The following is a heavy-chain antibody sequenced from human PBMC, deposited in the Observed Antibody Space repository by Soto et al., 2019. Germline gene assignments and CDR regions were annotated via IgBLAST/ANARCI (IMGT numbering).Heavy chain of an antibody. D-gene: IGHD3-10*01. V-gene: IGHV4-59*01. CDR1: GGSLSSYY. CDR3: ARGHVRGPFFDY. J-gene: IGHJ4*02. Sequence: SETLSLTCSVSGGSLSSYYWSWIRLPPGKGLEWIGYILYNGATNYNPSLMSRVTMSVDTSKNQVSLEVSSVTAADTAVYYCARGHVRGPFFDYWGLGTLVTVSS. CDR2: ILYNGAT.